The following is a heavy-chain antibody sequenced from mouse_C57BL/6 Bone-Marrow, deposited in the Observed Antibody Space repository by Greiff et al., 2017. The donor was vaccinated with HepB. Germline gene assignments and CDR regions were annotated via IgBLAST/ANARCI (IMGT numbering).Heavy chain of an antibody. D-gene: IGHD1-1*01. V-gene: IGHV3-1*01. CDR1: GYSITSGYD. CDR3: AREGFTTVVAHWYFDV. Sequence: DVQLQESGPGMVKPSQSLSLTCTVTGYSITSGYDWHWIRHFPGNKLEWMGYISYSGSTNYNPSLKSRISITHDTSKNHFFLKLNSVTTEDTATYYCAREGFTTVVAHWYFDVWGTGTTVTVSS. J-gene: IGHJ1*03. CDR2: ISYSGST.